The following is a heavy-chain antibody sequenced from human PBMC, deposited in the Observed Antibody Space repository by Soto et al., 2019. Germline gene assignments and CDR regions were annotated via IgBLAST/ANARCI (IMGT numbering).Heavy chain of an antibody. V-gene: IGHV3-66*01. Sequence: EVQLVESGGGLVQPGGSLRLSCAASGLTVSSNYMSWVRQAPGKGLAWVSVIYSNGNTYYADSVKGRFTISRDNSKNTVYLQMNSLRAEDTAVYYCAREQPSALYFGMDVWGQGTTVTVSS. J-gene: IGHJ6*02. CDR2: IYSNGNT. CDR3: AREQPSALYFGMDV. D-gene: IGHD2-15*01. CDR1: GLTVSSNY.